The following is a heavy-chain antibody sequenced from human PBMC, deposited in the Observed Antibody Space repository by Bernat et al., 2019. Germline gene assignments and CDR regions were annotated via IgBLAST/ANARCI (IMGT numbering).Heavy chain of an antibody. CDR1: GFTFRSYW. J-gene: IGHJ6*03. Sequence: EVQLVESGGGLVQPGGSLRLSCAASGFTFRSYWMHWVRQAPGKGLVWLSRINSDGSVTAYADSVKGRFTISRDNAKNTLYLQMNSLRAEDTAVYYCAKDGQLTPYFYYYMDVWGRGTTVTVSS. CDR3: AKDGQLTPYFYYYMDV. V-gene: IGHV3-74*01. D-gene: IGHD3-10*01. CDR2: INSDGSVT.